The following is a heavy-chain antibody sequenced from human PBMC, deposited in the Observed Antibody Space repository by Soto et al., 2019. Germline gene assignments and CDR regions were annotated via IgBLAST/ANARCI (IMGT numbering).Heavy chain of an antibody. J-gene: IGHJ4*02. Sequence: PSETLSLTCTVSGGSITSSSHFWGWIRQPPGKGLEWIGSIHHSGATLYKPSLKTRFTMSVDTSENQFSLKLTSVTAADTAVYFCATHGSNRFDYWGQGTLVTVSS. V-gene: IGHV4-39*01. CDR2: IHHSGAT. D-gene: IGHD3-16*02. CDR3: ATHGSNRFDY. CDR1: GGSITSSSHF.